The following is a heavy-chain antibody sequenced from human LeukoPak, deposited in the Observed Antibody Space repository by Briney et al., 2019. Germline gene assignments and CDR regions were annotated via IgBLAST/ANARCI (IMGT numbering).Heavy chain of an antibody. J-gene: IGHJ3*02. CDR3: ARGDGYNYGGLAFDI. D-gene: IGHD5-24*01. V-gene: IGHV4-61*02. CDR2: IYTSGST. Sequence: PSQTLSLTCTVSGGSISSGSYYWSWIRQPAGKGLEWIGRIYTSGSTNYNPSLKSRVTISVDTSKNQFSLKLSSVTAADTAVYYCARGDGYNYGGLAFDIWGQGTMVTVSS. CDR1: GGSISSGSYY.